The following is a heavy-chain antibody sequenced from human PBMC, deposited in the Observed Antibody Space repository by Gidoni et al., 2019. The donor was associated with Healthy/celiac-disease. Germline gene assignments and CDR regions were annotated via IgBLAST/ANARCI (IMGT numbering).Heavy chain of an antibody. CDR2: INHSGST. CDR3: ARATPDYYDSSGYYYVI. CDR1: GGSFSGYY. Sequence: QVQLQQWGAGLLTPSETLSLTCAVYGGSFSGYYWSWIRQPPGKGLEWIGEINHSGSTNYTPSLKSRVTISVDTSKNQFSLKLSSVTAADTAVYYCARATPDYYDSSGYYYVIWGQGTMVTVSS. D-gene: IGHD3-22*01. V-gene: IGHV4-34*01. J-gene: IGHJ3*02.